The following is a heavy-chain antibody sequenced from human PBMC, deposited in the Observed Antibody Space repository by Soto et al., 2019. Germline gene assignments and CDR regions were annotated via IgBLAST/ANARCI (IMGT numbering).Heavy chain of an antibody. J-gene: IGHJ5*02. Sequence: SSVKVSCKASGGNFSSYAISWVRQAPGQGLEWMGGIIPIFGTANYAQKFQGRVTITADESTSTAYMELSSLRSEDTAVYYCARVTRDSSGYYLNWFDPWGQGTLVTVSS. CDR2: IIPIFGTA. CDR3: ARVTRDSSGYYLNWFDP. D-gene: IGHD3-22*01. V-gene: IGHV1-69*13. CDR1: GGNFSSYA.